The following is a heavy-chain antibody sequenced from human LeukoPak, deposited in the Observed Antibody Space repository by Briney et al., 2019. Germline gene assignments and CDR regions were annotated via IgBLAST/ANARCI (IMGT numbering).Heavy chain of an antibody. CDR2: IGRDGSEK. Sequence: GGSLRLSCAASGVTFSSDRMSWGRQAPGKGREWVDNIGRDGSEKYYVDSVKGRFTISRDNAKHSLCLQFSSLRVEDTAVYYCARDLPYTPAGYYWGQGTLVTVSS. J-gene: IGHJ4*02. D-gene: IGHD3-16*01. CDR3: ARDLPYTPAGYY. CDR1: GVTFSSDR. V-gene: IGHV3-7*04.